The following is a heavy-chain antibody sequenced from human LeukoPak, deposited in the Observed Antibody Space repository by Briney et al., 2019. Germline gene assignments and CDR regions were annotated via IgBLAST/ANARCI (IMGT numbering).Heavy chain of an antibody. CDR3: AKFSQLYYFDY. Sequence: GGSLTLSCAVSGSTFSSYAMSWVRQAPGKGLEWVAAISGRGGSTLYADSVTGSFTTSRDNPKNTLYLQMNSLRAEDTAVYYCAKFSQLYYFDYWGQGTLVTVSS. CDR1: GSTFSSYA. CDR2: ISGRGGST. J-gene: IGHJ4*02. V-gene: IGHV3-23*01. D-gene: IGHD2-2*01.